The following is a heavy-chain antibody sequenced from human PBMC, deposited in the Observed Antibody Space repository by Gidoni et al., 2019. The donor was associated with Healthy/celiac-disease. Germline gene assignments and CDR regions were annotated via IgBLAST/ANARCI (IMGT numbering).Heavy chain of an antibody. V-gene: IGHV3-23*01. J-gene: IGHJ4*02. CDR2: ISGSGGST. CDR3: AKLSSYGDDHFDY. CDR1: GFTFSSYA. D-gene: IGHD4-17*01. Sequence: EVQLLESGGGLVQRGGSLRLSCAASGFTFSSYAMSWVRQAPGKGLEWVSAISGSGGSTYYADSVKGRFTISRDNSKNTLYLQMNSLRAEDTAVYYCAKLSSYGDDHFDYWGQGTLVTVSS.